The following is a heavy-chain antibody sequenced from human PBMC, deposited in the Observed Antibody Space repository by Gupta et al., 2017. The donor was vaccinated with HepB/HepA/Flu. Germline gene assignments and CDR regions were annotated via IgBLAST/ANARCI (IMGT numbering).Heavy chain of an antibody. D-gene: IGHD4-17*01. CDR1: GFTFDIYA. CDR3: AKEAGKVWGDYIQF. Sequence: EVQLLESGGGFIQPGGSLRLSCAASGFTFDIYAMSWVRQAPGEGLQWVSGISGSGGTSYHADSVKGRFTISRDNSKNTVYLQMNSLRAEDTAVYYCAKEAGKVWGDYIQFWGQGTLVTVSS. V-gene: IGHV3-23*01. CDR2: ISGSGGTS. J-gene: IGHJ4*02.